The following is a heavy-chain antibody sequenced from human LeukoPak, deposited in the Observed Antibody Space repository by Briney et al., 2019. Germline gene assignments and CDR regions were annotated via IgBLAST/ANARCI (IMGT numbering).Heavy chain of an antibody. Sequence: PGRSLRLSCAASGFTFSSYAMNWVRQAPGKGLEGVAVISYDGSNKYYAASVKGRFTISRDNSKNTLYLQMNSLRAEDTAVYYCAKSVSGSGWAFLDYWGQGTLVTVSS. CDR1: GFTFSSYA. V-gene: IGHV3-30-3*02. CDR2: ISYDGSNK. J-gene: IGHJ4*02. D-gene: IGHD6-19*01. CDR3: AKSVSGSGWAFLDY.